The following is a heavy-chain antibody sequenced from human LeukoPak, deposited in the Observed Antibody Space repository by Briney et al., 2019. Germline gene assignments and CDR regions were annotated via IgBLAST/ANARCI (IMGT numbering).Heavy chain of an antibody. Sequence: GASVKVSCKASGYTFTSYAMIWVRQAPGQGLEWMGWINTNTGNPTYAQGFTGRFVFSLDTSVSTAYLQISSLKAEDTAVYYCASATYCGGDCPYYYYYGMDVWGQGTTVTVSS. D-gene: IGHD2-21*02. CDR1: GYTFTSYA. CDR2: INTNTGNP. CDR3: ASATYCGGDCPYYYYYGMDV. V-gene: IGHV7-4-1*02. J-gene: IGHJ6*02.